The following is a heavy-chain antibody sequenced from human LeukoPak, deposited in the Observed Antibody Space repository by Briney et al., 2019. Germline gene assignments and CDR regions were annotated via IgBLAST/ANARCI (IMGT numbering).Heavy chain of an antibody. J-gene: IGHJ1*01. Sequence: ASVKVSCKASGYTFTDYSMHWVRQAPGQGLEWMGWINPNSGGTDYAQKFQGRVTMTRDTSISTAYMELSRLRSDDTAVYYCARGRILKRHSAEYFQHWGQGTLVTVSS. CDR3: ARGRILKRHSAEYFQH. V-gene: IGHV1-2*02. CDR1: GYTFTDYS. CDR2: INPNSGGT. D-gene: IGHD1-1*01.